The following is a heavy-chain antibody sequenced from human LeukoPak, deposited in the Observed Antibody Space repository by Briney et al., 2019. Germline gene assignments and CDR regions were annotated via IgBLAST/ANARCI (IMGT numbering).Heavy chain of an antibody. J-gene: IGHJ4*02. CDR3: ARGQQLVPDY. CDR2: IYHSGST. V-gene: IGHV4-30-2*01. Sequence: SETLSLTCTVSGGSISSGGYYWSWIRQPPGKGLEWIGYIYHSGSTYYNPSLKSRVTISVDRSKNQFSLKLSSVTAADTAVYYCARGQQLVPDYWGQGTLVTVSS. CDR1: GGSISSGGYY. D-gene: IGHD6-6*01.